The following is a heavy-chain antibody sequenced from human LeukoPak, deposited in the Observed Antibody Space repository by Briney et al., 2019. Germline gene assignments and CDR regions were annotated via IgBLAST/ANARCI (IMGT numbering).Heavy chain of an antibody. CDR2: IYYTGSS. V-gene: IGHV4-59*01. Sequence: PSETLSLTCIVSGESITSYYWSWIRQPPGKGLEWIGYIYYTGSSKYNPSLKSRVTISIDTSKNHFSLKLTSVTSADTAVYYCARGGASSRYFDFWGQGTLVTVSS. CDR3: ARGGASSRYFDF. J-gene: IGHJ4*02. D-gene: IGHD6-13*01. CDR1: GESITSYY.